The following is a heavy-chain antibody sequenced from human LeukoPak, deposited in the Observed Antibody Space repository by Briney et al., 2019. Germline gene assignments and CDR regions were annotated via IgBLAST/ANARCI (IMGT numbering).Heavy chain of an antibody. D-gene: IGHD5-18*01. CDR1: GGSISSSSYY. CDR3: ARLVSRGYSYGPWGWFDP. J-gene: IGHJ5*02. V-gene: IGHV4-39*01. CDR2: IYYSGST. Sequence: PSEALSLTCTISGGSISSSSYYWGWIRQPPGKGLEWIGSIYYSGSTYYNPSLKSRVTISVDTSKNQFSLKLSSVTAADTAVYYCARLVSRGYSYGPWGWFDPWGQGTLVTVSS.